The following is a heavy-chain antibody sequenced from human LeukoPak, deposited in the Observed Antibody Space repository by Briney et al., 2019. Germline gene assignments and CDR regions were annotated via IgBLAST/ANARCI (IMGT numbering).Heavy chain of an antibody. D-gene: IGHD1-26*01. V-gene: IGHV3-23*01. CDR3: ARGMSGGYYPLDY. CDR1: GFTFSRFA. Sequence: GGSLRLSCAASGFTFSRFAMSWVRQAPGKGLEWVSSISGSNRTTYYADSVKGRFTISRDNSKNILYLQMNSLRADDTAVYYCARGMSGGYYPLDYWGQGTLVTVSP. CDR2: ISGSNRTT. J-gene: IGHJ4*02.